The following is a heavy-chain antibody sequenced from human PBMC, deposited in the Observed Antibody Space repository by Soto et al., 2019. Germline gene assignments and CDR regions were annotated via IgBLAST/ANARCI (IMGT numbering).Heavy chain of an antibody. CDR2: IWYDGSNK. D-gene: IGHD3-22*01. CDR3: ARDLAPYYYDSSGSNIVPGY. Sequence: GGSLRLSCAASGFTFSSYGMHWVRQAPGKGLEWVAVIWYDGSNKYYADSVKGRFTISRDNPKNTLYLQMNSLRAEDTAVYYCARDLAPYYYDSSGSNIVPGYCGQGTLVTVSS. V-gene: IGHV3-33*01. J-gene: IGHJ4*02. CDR1: GFTFSSYG.